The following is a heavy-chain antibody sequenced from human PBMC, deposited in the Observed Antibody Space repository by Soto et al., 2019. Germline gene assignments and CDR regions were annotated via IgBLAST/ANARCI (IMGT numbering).Heavy chain of an antibody. Sequence: QVQLVQSGAEVKKPGSSVKVSCKTSGVSFNNNGIDWVRQAPGHGLEWMGGVSPPFRTSNYARKFQGRISITADASTGTVNMDLSSLTSEDTAQYYCARVLYYGSGSYSPYGMDVWGQGTTVTVSS. CDR3: ARVLYYGSGSYSPYGMDV. CDR2: VSPPFRTS. V-gene: IGHV1-69*01. J-gene: IGHJ6*02. CDR1: GVSFNNNG. D-gene: IGHD3-10*01.